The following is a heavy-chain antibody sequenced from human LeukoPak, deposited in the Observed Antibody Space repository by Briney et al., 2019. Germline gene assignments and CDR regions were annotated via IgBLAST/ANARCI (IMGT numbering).Heavy chain of an antibody. CDR2: INPNSGGT. CDR3: ARLSWLRHAFDI. D-gene: IGHD5-12*01. V-gene: IGHV1-2*02. J-gene: IGHJ3*02. Sequence: GASVKVSCKASGNTFIGYYMHWVRQAPGQGLEWMGWINPNSGGTNYAQKFQGRVTMTRDTSISTAYMELSRQRSDDTAVYYCARLSWLRHAFDIWGQGTMVTVSS. CDR1: GNTFIGYY.